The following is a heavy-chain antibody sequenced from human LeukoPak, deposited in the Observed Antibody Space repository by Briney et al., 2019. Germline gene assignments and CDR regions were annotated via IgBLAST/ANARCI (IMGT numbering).Heavy chain of an antibody. CDR2: IKQDGSEK. J-gene: IGHJ6*03. D-gene: IGHD3-9*01. CDR1: GFTFSSYW. Sequence: GGSLRLSCAASGFTFSSYWMSWVRQAPGKGLEWVANIKQDGSEKYYVDSVKGRFTISRDNAKNSLYLQMNSLRAEDTAVYYCARVRYFDWLVYYYYMDVWGKGTTVTVSS. V-gene: IGHV3-7*01. CDR3: ARVRYFDWLVYYYYMDV.